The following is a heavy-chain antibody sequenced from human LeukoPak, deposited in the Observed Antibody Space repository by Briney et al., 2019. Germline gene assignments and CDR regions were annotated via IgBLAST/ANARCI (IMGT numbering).Heavy chain of an antibody. J-gene: IGHJ4*02. CDR3: ARRSGSGSYLDVIDY. CDR1: GGSISSSNW. D-gene: IGHD3-10*01. CDR2: IYHSGST. Sequence: PSETLFLTCAVSGGSISSSNWWSWVRQPPGKGLEWIGEIYHSGSTNYNPSLKRRVTISVDKSKNQFSLKLSSVTAADTAVYYCARRSGSGSYLDVIDYWGQGTLVTVSS. V-gene: IGHV4-4*02.